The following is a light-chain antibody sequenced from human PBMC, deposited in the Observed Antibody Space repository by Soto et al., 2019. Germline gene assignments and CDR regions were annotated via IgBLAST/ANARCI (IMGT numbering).Light chain of an antibody. CDR1: QSVSSN. Sequence: EILMTQSPATLSVSPGESFTFXXRASQSVSSNLAWYQHKPGQAPXPLMSGASSGATGIPARFSGSGSGTEFTLTINSRQSEDFAIYYCQQYDNWPVTFGGGTKVDI. J-gene: IGKJ4*01. CDR3: QQYDNWPVT. V-gene: IGKV3-15*01. CDR2: GAS.